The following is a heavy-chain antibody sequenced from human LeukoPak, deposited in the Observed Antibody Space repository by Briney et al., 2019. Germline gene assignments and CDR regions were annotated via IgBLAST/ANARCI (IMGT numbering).Heavy chain of an antibody. CDR2: ISAYNGNT. D-gene: IGHD3-22*01. J-gene: IGHJ3*02. V-gene: IGHV1-18*01. Sequence: ASVKVSCKASGYTFTSYGICWVRQAPGQGLEWMGWISAYNGNTNYAQKLQGRVTMTTDTSTSTAYMELRSLRSDDTAVYYCATSSGYFRRTDAFDIWGQGTMVTVSS. CDR3: ATSSGYFRRTDAFDI. CDR1: GYTFTSYG.